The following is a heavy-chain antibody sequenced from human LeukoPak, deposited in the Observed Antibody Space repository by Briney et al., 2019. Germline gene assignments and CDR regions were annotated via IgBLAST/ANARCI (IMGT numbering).Heavy chain of an antibody. CDR2: IIPIFGTA. Sequence: SVKVSCKASGYTFTSYAMNWVRQAPGQGLEWMGGIIPIFGTANYAQKFQGRVTITTDESTSTAYMELSSLRSEDTAVYYCARATIFGVVINHHQWFDPWGQGTLVTVSS. J-gene: IGHJ5*02. CDR3: ARATIFGVVINHHQWFDP. D-gene: IGHD3-3*01. CDR1: GYTFTSYA. V-gene: IGHV1-69*05.